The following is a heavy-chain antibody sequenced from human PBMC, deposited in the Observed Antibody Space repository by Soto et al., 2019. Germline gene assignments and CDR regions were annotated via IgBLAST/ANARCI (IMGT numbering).Heavy chain of an antibody. CDR2: SRNKANSYTT. Sequence: DVQLVESGGDLVQPGGSLRLSCAVSGFTFSDYYMDWVRQAPGKGLEWVGRSRNKANSYTTEYAASVKGRFTISRDDSKNSLNLQMNGLKTEDTAVYYCTRRRSDGCIAYWGQGTLVTVSS. D-gene: IGHD6-19*01. CDR3: TRRRSDGCIAY. CDR1: GFTFSDYY. V-gene: IGHV3-72*01. J-gene: IGHJ4*02.